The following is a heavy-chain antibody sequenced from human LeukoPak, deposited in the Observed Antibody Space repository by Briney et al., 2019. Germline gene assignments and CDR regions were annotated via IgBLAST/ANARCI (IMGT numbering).Heavy chain of an antibody. CDR3: AKGMSIAAAGRFDY. Sequence: ERSLRLSCAASGFTFSSYGMHWVRQAPGKGLEWVAVISYDGSNKYYADSVKGRFTISRDNSKNTLYLQMNSLRAEDAAVYYCAKGMSIAAAGRFDYWGQGTLVTVSS. V-gene: IGHV3-30*18. J-gene: IGHJ4*02. D-gene: IGHD6-13*01. CDR1: GFTFSSYG. CDR2: ISYDGSNK.